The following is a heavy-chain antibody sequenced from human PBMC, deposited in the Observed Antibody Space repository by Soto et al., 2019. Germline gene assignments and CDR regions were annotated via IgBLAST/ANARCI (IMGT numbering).Heavy chain of an antibody. CDR3: ARALGITIEV. CDR2: INLDNGDT. CDR1: GYVFATYS. V-gene: IGHV1-3*01. D-gene: IGHD3-3*01. Sequence: ASLKVSCKPSGYVFATYSMHWVRQAPGQVLEWMGYINLDNGDTIYSERFQGRVSVTRDTAASTAYMELSSLRSEDTAVYYCARALGITIEVWGQGTLVTVSS. J-gene: IGHJ4*02.